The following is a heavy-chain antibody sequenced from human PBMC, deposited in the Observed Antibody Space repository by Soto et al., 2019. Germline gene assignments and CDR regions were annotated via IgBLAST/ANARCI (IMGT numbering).Heavy chain of an antibody. CDR3: VREGSDSRKFYYYGIDV. Sequence: VQLQESGPGLVKPSETLSLTCTVSGGSISSYYWSWIRQPPGKGLEWIGYIYYSGSTNYNPALKSRVTISIDTSKNQCSLKLSPVTAVDTPVHYCVREGSDSRKFYYYGIDVWGQGTTVTVSS. V-gene: IGHV4-59*01. CDR2: IYYSGST. J-gene: IGHJ6*01. D-gene: IGHD3-22*01. CDR1: GGSISSYY.